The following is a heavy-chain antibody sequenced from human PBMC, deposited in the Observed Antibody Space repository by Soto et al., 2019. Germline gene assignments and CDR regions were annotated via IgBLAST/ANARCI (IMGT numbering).Heavy chain of an antibody. CDR2: IYYSGST. D-gene: IGHD3-10*01. Sequence: SETLSLTCTVSGGSISSGGYYWSWIRQHPGKGLEWIGYIYYSGSTYYNPSLKSRVTISVDTSKNQFSLKLSSVTAADTAVYYCACGSGSYYNGITCWFDPWGQGTLVTVSS. CDR1: GGSISSGGYY. J-gene: IGHJ5*02. CDR3: ACGSGSYYNGITCWFDP. V-gene: IGHV4-31*03.